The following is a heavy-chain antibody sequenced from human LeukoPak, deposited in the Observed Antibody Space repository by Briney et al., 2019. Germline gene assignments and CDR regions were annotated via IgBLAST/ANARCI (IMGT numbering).Heavy chain of an antibody. V-gene: IGHV1-2*02. CDR1: GYTFTGYY. J-gene: IGHJ4*02. D-gene: IGHD2-2*01. CDR3: ARVHGYCSSTSCSMDHFDY. Sequence: ASVKVSCKASGYTFTGYYMHWVRQAPGQGLEWMGWINPNSGGTNYAQKFQGRVTMTRDTSISTAYMELSRLRSDDTAVYYCARVHGYCSSTSCSMDHFDYWGQGTLVTVSS. CDR2: INPNSGGT.